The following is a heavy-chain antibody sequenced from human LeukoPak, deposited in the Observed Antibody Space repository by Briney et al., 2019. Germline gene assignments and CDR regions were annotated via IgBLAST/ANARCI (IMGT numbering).Heavy chain of an antibody. J-gene: IGHJ3*02. D-gene: IGHD6-13*01. CDR1: GGSISSGGYY. CDR3: ARGDSSSWYTAFDI. CDR2: IYHSGST. Sequence: SETLSLTCTVSGGSISSGGYYWRWIRQPPGKGLEWIGYIYHSGSTYYNPSLKSRVTVSVDRSKNQFSLKLSSVTAADTAVYYCARGDSSSWYTAFDIWGQGTMVTVSS. V-gene: IGHV4-30-2*01.